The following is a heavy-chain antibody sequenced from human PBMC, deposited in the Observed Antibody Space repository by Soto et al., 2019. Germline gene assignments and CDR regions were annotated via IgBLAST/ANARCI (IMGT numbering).Heavy chain of an antibody. CDR2: IYPGPSDT. Sequence: WELHQIPYSGAGYNFTDYWSGWVSQKPGKGLEWMRTIYPGPSDTRSRTPLQGQVTFSAAKSITTAYLQWSSLKPSDTAMYYCARPNSSSTSCYRIDASDIWGQRTIVPGSS. V-gene: IGHV5-51*01. CDR1: GYNFTDYW. J-gene: IGHJ3*02. D-gene: IGHD2-2*01. CDR3: ARPNSSSTSCYRIDASDI.